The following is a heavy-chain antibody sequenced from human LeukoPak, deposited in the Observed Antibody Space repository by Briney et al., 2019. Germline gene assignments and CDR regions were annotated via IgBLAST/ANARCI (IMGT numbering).Heavy chain of an antibody. Sequence: PGGSLRLSCAASGFTFSSYAMRWVRQAPGKGLEWVSAIRGGGGSTYYADSVKGRFTISRDNSKNTLYLQMNSLRAEDTAVYYCAKSGTWIQLWGPRSYYFDYWGQGTLVTVSS. CDR1: GFTFSSYA. D-gene: IGHD5-18*01. V-gene: IGHV3-23*01. CDR3: AKSGTWIQLWGPRSYYFDY. CDR2: IRGGGGST. J-gene: IGHJ4*02.